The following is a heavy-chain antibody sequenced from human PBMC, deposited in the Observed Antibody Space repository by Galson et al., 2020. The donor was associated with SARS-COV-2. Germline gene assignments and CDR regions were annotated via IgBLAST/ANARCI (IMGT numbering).Heavy chain of an antibody. Sequence: SETLSLTCTVSGGSISSSSYYWGWIRQPPGKGLEWIGSIYYSGSTYYNPSLKSRVTISVDTSKNQFSLKLSSVTAADTAVYYCARSLAYCGGGCYSTFDYWGEGTLVTVSS. CDR2: IYYSGST. CDR1: GGSISSSSYY. CDR3: ARSLAYCGGGCYSTFDY. D-gene: IGHD2-21*02. J-gene: IGHJ4*02. V-gene: IGHV4-39*01.